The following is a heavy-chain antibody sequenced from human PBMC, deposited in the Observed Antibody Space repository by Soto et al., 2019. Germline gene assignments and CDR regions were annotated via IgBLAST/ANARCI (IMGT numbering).Heavy chain of an antibody. D-gene: IGHD6-19*01. CDR1: GFTFDDYA. CDR3: AKGGVAGTGGLLNWFDP. Sequence: SLRLSCAASGFTFDDYAMHWVRQAPGKGLEWVSGISWNSGSIGYADSVKGRFTISRDNAKNSLYLQMNSLRAEDTALYYCAKGGVAGTGGLLNWFDPWGQGTLVTVS. CDR2: ISWNSGSI. V-gene: IGHV3-9*01. J-gene: IGHJ5*02.